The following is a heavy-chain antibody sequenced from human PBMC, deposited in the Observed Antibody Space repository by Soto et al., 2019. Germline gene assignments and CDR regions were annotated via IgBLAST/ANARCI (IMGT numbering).Heavy chain of an antibody. Sequence: GGSLRLSCAASGSTFSTYEFNWVRQAPGRGLEWISYISVSGNIIKYAESVKGRFTISRDNADNSLHLHMSNLRVDDTALYFCVRDTMRASAAASLDYWGQGTQVTVSS. J-gene: IGHJ4*02. CDR1: GSTFSTYE. V-gene: IGHV3-48*03. CDR3: VRDTMRASAAASLDY. D-gene: IGHD2-2*01. CDR2: ISVSGNII.